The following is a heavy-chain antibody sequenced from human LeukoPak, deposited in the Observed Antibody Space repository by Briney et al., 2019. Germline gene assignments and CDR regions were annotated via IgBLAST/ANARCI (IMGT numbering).Heavy chain of an antibody. CDR3: ARDSGSGGDFWSGYSHLYMDV. CDR2: IYYIGST. V-gene: IGHV4-59*01. Sequence: SETLSLTCTVSGGSISSYYWSWIRQPPGKGLEWIGYIYYIGSTNYNPSLKSRVTISLDTSKNQLSRKLNPFISAHTAVYYCARDSGSGGDFWSGYSHLYMDVWGKGTTVTVSS. D-gene: IGHD3-3*01. CDR1: GGSISSYY. J-gene: IGHJ6*03.